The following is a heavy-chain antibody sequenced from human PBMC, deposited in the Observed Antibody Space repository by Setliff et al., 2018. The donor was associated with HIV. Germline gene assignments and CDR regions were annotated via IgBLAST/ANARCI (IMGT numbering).Heavy chain of an antibody. D-gene: IGHD3-22*01. J-gene: IGHJ6*02. CDR2: IIPAFGTA. CDR1: GKTLSVHP. CDR3: ASSYYYDSSGYSEPRYYYYGMDV. Sequence: ASVKVSCKASGKTLSVHPISWVRQAPGRGPEWMGGIIPAFGTANYAQKFQGRVTITTDESTSTAYMELSSLRSEDTAVYYCASSYYYDSSGYSEPRYYYYGMDVWGQGTTVTVSS. V-gene: IGHV1-69*05.